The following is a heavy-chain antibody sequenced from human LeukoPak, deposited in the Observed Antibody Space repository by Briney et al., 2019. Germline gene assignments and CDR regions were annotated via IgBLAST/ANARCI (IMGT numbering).Heavy chain of an antibody. CDR2: MNPNSGNT. CDR1: GYTFTSYD. V-gene: IGHV1-8*01. Sequence: ASVEVSCKASGYTFTSYDINWVRQATGQGLEWMGWMNPNSGNTGYAQKFQGRVTMTRNTSISTAYMELSSLRSEDTAVYYCARGEEFGEFFDYWGQGTLVTVSS. J-gene: IGHJ4*02. D-gene: IGHD3-10*01. CDR3: ARGEEFGEFFDY.